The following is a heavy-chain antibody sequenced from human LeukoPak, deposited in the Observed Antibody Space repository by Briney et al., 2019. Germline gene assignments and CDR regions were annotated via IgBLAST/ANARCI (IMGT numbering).Heavy chain of an antibody. CDR2: IRYDGSNK. J-gene: IGHJ4*02. D-gene: IGHD3-22*01. Sequence: PGGSLRLSCAASGFTFSSYGMHWVRQAPGKGLEWVAFIRYDGSNKYYADSVKGRFTISRDNSKNTLYLQMNSLRAEDTAVYYCAKKNDSSGYYLDYWGQGTLVTVSS. CDR3: AKKNDSSGYYLDY. V-gene: IGHV3-30*02. CDR1: GFTFSSYG.